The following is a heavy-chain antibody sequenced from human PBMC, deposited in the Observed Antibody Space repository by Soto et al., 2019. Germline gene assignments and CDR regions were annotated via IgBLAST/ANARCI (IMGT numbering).Heavy chain of an antibody. V-gene: IGHV1-69*13. CDR1: GGTFSSYA. J-gene: IGHJ6*01. CDR2: IIPIFGTA. D-gene: IGHD6-13*01. Sequence: GASVKVSCKASGGTFSSYAISWVRQAPGQGLEWMGGIIPIFGTANYAQKFQGRVTITADESTSTAYMELSSLRSEDTAVYYCARGMGGAKQHPMDVWGQGTTVTVSS. CDR3: ARGMGGAKQHPMDV.